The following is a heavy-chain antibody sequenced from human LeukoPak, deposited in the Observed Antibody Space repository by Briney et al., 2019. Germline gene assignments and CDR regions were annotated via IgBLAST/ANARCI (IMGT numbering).Heavy chain of an antibody. J-gene: IGHJ4*02. CDR3: ARAAGGSYSANDY. CDR1: GITFSSYS. CDR2: ISSSSSYI. Sequence: GGSLRLSCAASGITFSSYSMNWVRQAPGKGLEWVSSISSSSSYIYYADSVKGRFTISRDNAKNSLYLQMNSLRAEDTAVYYCARAAGGSYSANDYWGQGTLVTVSS. V-gene: IGHV3-21*01. D-gene: IGHD1-26*01.